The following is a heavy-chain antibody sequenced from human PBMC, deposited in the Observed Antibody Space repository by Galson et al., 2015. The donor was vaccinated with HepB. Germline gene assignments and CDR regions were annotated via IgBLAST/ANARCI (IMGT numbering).Heavy chain of an antibody. Sequence: SVKVSCKASGGTFSSYAISWVRQAPGQGLEWMGGIIPIFGIANYAQKFQGRVTITADESTSTAYMELSSLRSEDTAVYYCYLYSSGWPHFDYWGQGTLVTVSS. J-gene: IGHJ4*02. CDR3: YLYSSGWPHFDY. D-gene: IGHD6-19*01. V-gene: IGHV1-69*13. CDR2: IIPIFGIA. CDR1: GGTFSSYA.